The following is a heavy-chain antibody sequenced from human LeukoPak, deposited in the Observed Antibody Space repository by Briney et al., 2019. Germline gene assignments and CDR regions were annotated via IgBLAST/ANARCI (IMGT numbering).Heavy chain of an antibody. CDR2: ISSSSNTI. J-gene: IGHJ4*02. V-gene: IGHV3-48*01. D-gene: IGHD7-27*01. CDR1: GFTFSSYS. CDR3: ARGATGDRLGY. Sequence: QPGGSLRFSCAASGFTFSSYSMNWVRQAPGKGLEWISYISSSSNTIYYADSVKGRFTISRDNAKKSLYLQMNSLRAEDTAVYYCARGATGDRLGYLGQGSLVTVSS.